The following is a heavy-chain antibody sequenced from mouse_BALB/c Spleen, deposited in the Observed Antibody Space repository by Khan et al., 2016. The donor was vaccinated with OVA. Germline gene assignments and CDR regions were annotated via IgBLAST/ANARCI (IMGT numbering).Heavy chain of an antibody. V-gene: IGHV5-6*01. CDR1: GFTFSTYS. Sequence: VELVQSGGDLVKSGGSLKLSCAASGFTFSTYSMSWVRQTPDKRLKWVATISRDGDYTYYPDSVQGPFNIARENANNTLYLQMSSLKSEDTAIYYCGTHLTGSIAYWGQGTLGTVSS. J-gene: IGHJ3*01. D-gene: IGHD4-1*01. CDR2: ISRDGDYT. CDR3: GTHLTGSIAY.